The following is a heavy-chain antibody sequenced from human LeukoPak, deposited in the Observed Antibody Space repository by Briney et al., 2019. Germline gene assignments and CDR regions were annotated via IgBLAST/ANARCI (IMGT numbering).Heavy chain of an antibody. CDR3: AKDSYSSGWSYAFDI. Sequence: PGRSLRLSCAAPGFTFSSYGMHWVRQAPGKGLEWVAVISYDGSNKYYADSVKGRFTISRDNSKNTLYLQMNSLRAEDTAVYYCAKDSYSSGWSYAFDIWGQGTMVTVSS. V-gene: IGHV3-30*18. CDR1: GFTFSSYG. J-gene: IGHJ3*02. D-gene: IGHD6-19*01. CDR2: ISYDGSNK.